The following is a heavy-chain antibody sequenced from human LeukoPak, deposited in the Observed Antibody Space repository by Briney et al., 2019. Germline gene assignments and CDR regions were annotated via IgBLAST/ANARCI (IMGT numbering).Heavy chain of an antibody. J-gene: IGHJ4*02. CDR1: GGSISSGSYY. Sequence: PSETLSLTCTVSGGSISSGSYYWSWIRQPAGKGLEWIGRIYTSGSTNYNPSLKSRVTISVDTSKNQFSLKLSSVTAADTAVYYCARDNRSSGPDYWGQGTLVTVSS. CDR2: IYTSGST. CDR3: ARDNRSSGPDY. D-gene: IGHD6-19*01. V-gene: IGHV4-61*02.